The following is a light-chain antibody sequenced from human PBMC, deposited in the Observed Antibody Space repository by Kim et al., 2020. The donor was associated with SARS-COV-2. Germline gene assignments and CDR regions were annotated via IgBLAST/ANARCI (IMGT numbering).Light chain of an antibody. CDR2: GQN. Sequence: AVRQTVRITCRGDSLRNYYASWYQERPGQAPLLVMYGQNRRPSGIPDRISGSSSGNTASLTITGAQAEDEADYYCSSRDSSGNPVLFGGGTKVTVL. J-gene: IGLJ2*01. CDR1: SLRNYY. V-gene: IGLV3-19*01. CDR3: SSRDSSGNPVL.